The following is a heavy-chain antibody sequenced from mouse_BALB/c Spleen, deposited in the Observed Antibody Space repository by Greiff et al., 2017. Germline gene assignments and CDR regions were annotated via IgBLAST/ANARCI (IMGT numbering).Heavy chain of an antibody. CDR3: ARGSSPYYFDY. CDR2: INPGSGGT. CDR1: GYAFTNYL. V-gene: IGHV1-54*01. Sequence: QVQLQQSGAELVRPGTSVKVSCKASGYAFTNYLIEWVKQRPGQGLEWIGVINPGSGGTNYNEKFKGKATLTADKSSSTAYMQLSSLTSDDSAVYFCARGSSPYYFDYWGQGTTLTVSS. J-gene: IGHJ2*01. D-gene: IGHD1-1*01.